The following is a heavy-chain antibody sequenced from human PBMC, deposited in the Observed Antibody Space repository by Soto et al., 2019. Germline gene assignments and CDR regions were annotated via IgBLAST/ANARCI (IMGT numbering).Heavy chain of an antibody. CDR2: ISYDGSNK. J-gene: IGHJ6*02. D-gene: IGHD6-25*01. CDR1: GFTFSSYG. V-gene: IGHV3-30*18. Sequence: PGGSLRLSCAASGFTFSSYGMHWVRQAPGKGLEWVAVISYDGSNKYYADSVKGRFTIPRDNSKNTLYLQMNSLRAEDTAVYYCAKDRRPNYYYGMDVWGQGTTVTVSS. CDR3: AKDRRPNYYYGMDV.